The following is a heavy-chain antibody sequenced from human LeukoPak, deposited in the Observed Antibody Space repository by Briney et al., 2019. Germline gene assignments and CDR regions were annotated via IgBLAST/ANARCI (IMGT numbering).Heavy chain of an antibody. J-gene: IGHJ6*03. CDR2: IRYDGSNK. CDR3: AKDATIFGVVRLGYMDV. D-gene: IGHD3-3*01. V-gene: IGHV3-30*02. Sequence: GGSLRLSCAAYGFTFSSYGMHRVRQAPGKGLEWVAFIRYDGSNKYYADSVKGRFTISRDNSKNTLYLQMNSLRAEDTAVYYCAKDATIFGVVRLGYMDVWGKGTTVTVSS. CDR1: GFTFSSYG.